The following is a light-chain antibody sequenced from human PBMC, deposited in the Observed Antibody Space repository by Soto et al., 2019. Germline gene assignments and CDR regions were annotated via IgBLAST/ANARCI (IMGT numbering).Light chain of an antibody. CDR3: QQYGNSPIT. J-gene: IGKJ5*01. CDR2: GAS. CDR1: QSVSSNY. Sequence: ETVLTQSPGTLSLSPGERATLSCRASQSVSSNYLAWYQQKPGRAPRLLIYGASSRATGIPDRFSGSGSGTDFSLTSSRLEPEDFAVYDCQQYGNSPITFGQGTRLEIK. V-gene: IGKV3-20*01.